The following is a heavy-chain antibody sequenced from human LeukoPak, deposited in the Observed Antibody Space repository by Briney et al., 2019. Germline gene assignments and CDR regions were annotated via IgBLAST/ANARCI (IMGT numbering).Heavy chain of an antibody. CDR1: GFTFSTYG. CDR3: ARDQGCTSTDCYSLFFHY. J-gene: IGHJ4*02. D-gene: IGHD2-2*01. CDR2: VWYDGSNK. V-gene: IGHV3-33*01. Sequence: GWSLRLSCAASGFTFSTYGMHWVRQAPGKGLEWVALVWYDGSNKYYADSVKDRFTISRDNYKNTLYLQMNSLRAEDTAVYYCARDQGCTSTDCYSLFFHYWGQGTLVTVSS.